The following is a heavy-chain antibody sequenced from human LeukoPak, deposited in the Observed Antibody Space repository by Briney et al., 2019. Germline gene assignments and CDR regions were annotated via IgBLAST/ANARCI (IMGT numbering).Heavy chain of an antibody. Sequence: ASVKVSCKASGYTFISYGITWVRQAPGQGLEWRGWISAYNGNIDYAQKLQGRVTLTTDTSTSTAYMEVRSLRSDDTAVYYCASMSGYYPSYYFDYWGQGTLVTVSS. CDR3: ASMSGYYPSYYFDY. J-gene: IGHJ4*02. CDR2: ISAYNGNI. CDR1: GYTFISYG. V-gene: IGHV1-18*01. D-gene: IGHD3-3*01.